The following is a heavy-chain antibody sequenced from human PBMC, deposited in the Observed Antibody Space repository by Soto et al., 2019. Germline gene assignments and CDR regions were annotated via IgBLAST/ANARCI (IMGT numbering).Heavy chain of an antibody. V-gene: IGHV3-11*06. CDR2: ISSSSSYT. D-gene: IGHD3-10*01. CDR3: AKTAWFGELLNAFDI. CDR1: GFTFSDYY. J-gene: IGHJ3*02. Sequence: RGSLRLSCAASGFTFSDYYMSWIRQAPGKGLEWVSYISSSSSYTNYADSVKGRFTISRDNAKNSLYLQMNSLRPEDTAVYYCAKTAWFGELLNAFDIWGRGTMVTVSS.